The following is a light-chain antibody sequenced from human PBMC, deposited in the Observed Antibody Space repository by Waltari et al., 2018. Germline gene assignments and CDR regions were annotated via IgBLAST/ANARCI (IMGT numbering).Light chain of an antibody. CDR2: EAS. CDR3: QQYDASSPT. J-gene: IGKJ1*01. V-gene: IGKV3-20*01. CDR1: QSLSSSY. Sequence: EIVLTQSPGTLSLSPGERATLSCRASQSLSSSYLAWYQQKPGQAPRLLIFEASSRATGIPDRFRGSGSGTDFTLTINRLEPEDFAVYYCQQYDASSPTFGQGTKVDIK.